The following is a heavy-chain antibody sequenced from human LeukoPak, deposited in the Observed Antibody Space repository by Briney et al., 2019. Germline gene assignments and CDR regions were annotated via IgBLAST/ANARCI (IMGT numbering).Heavy chain of an antibody. V-gene: IGHV3-23*01. D-gene: IGHD7-27*01. CDR3: AKCIANWSPYYFDY. CDR1: GFTFSNYA. CDR2: ISGSGGST. Sequence: PGGSLRLSCAASGFTFSNYAMSWVRQAPGKGLEWVSAISGSGGSTYYADSVKGRFTISRDNSKNTLYLQMNSLRAEDTVVYYCAKCIANWSPYYFDYWGQGTLVTVSS. J-gene: IGHJ4*02.